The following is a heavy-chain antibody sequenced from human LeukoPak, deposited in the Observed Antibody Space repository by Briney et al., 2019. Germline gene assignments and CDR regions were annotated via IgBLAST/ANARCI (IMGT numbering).Heavy chain of an antibody. CDR2: IKEDASER. CDR3: ANPRGIAVAGLAFDI. V-gene: IGHV3-7*01. D-gene: IGHD6-19*01. Sequence: GGSLRLSCAASGFTFSSFWMTWVRQAPGKGLEWVANIKEDASERYYADSVKGRFTISRDNSKNTLYLQMNSLRAEDTAVYYCANPRGIAVAGLAFDIWGQGTMVTVSS. J-gene: IGHJ3*02. CDR1: GFTFSSFW.